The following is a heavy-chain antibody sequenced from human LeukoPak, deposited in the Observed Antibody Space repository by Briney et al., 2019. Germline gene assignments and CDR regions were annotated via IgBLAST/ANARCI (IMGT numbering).Heavy chain of an antibody. CDR3: ASVLSGGQRLAGAFDI. V-gene: IGHV1-69*13. CDR2: IIPIFGTA. D-gene: IGHD1-14*01. CDR1: GGTFSNYA. J-gene: IGHJ3*02. Sequence: ASVKVSCKASGGTFSNYAISWVRQAPGQGLEWMGEIIPIFGTANYAQKFQGRVTITADESTSTVYMELSSLRSEDTAVYYCASVLSGGQRLAGAFDIWGQGTMVTVSS.